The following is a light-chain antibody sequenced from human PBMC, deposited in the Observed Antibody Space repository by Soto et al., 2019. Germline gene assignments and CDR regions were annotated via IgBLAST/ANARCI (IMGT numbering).Light chain of an antibody. J-gene: IGLJ2*01. CDR1: SSDVGGYNY. Sequence: QSALTQPASVSGSPGQSITISCTGTSSDVGGYNYVSWYQQHPGKAPKLMIYDVSNRPSGVSNRFSGSKSGNTASLTISGLHAEDEADYYCSSYTSSSTPVVFGGGTTLTLL. CDR3: SSYTSSSTPVV. CDR2: DVS. V-gene: IGLV2-14*01.